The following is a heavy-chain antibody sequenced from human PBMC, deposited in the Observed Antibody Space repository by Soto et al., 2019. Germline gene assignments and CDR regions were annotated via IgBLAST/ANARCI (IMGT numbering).Heavy chain of an antibody. V-gene: IGHV3-53*01. CDR1: GLTVSSSY. CDR3: WRAPEPEYSSAIFFDI. CDR2: IYSAAST. D-gene: IGHD5-18*01. J-gene: IGHJ4*02. Sequence: GGSLRLSCAASGLTVSSSYMSWVRQDPGKDLQWVSVIYSAASTYYANSVKGRFTISRHISTNMVYLQMSSLTDEDTAVYYCWRAPEPEYSSAIFFDIWGQGVLVTVSS.